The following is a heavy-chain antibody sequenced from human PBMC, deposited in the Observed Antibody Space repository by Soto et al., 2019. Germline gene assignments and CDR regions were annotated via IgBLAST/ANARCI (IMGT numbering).Heavy chain of an antibody. CDR2: ISGSGGTT. J-gene: IGHJ6*02. CDR3: AKNVWGITIFGGMDV. Sequence: EVQLLESGGGLVQPGGSLRLSCAASGFTFSSSAMSWVRQAPGKGLEWVSAISGSGGTTYYADSVKGRFTIYRDNSGNTVYLKKKSLIAEYTAVYYCAKNVWGITIFGGMDVWGQGTTVTVSS. V-gene: IGHV3-23*01. D-gene: IGHD3-9*01. CDR1: GFTFSSSA.